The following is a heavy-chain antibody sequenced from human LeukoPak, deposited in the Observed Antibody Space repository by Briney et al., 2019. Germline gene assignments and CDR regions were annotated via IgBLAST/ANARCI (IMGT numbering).Heavy chain of an antibody. Sequence: PGGSLRLSCAASGFTFSSYSMNWVRQAPGKGLEWVSSISSSSSYIYYADSVKGRFTISRDNAKNSLYLQMNSLRAEDTAVYYCAREFRESSGWRLWGQGTLVTVSS. CDR2: ISSSSSYI. D-gene: IGHD6-19*01. V-gene: IGHV3-21*04. CDR1: GFTFSSYS. CDR3: AREFRESSGWRL. J-gene: IGHJ4*02.